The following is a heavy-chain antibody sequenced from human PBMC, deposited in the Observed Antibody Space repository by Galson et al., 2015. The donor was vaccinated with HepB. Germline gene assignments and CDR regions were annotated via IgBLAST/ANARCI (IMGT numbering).Heavy chain of an antibody. CDR2: FDPEDGET. Sequence: SVKVSCKVSGYTLTELSMHWVRQAPGKGLEWMGGFDPEDGETIYAQKFQGRVTMTEDTSTDTAYMELSSLRPEDTAVYYCATGPGKGALLWFGEYNYWGQGTLVTVSS. V-gene: IGHV1-24*01. D-gene: IGHD3-10*01. CDR1: GYTLTELS. CDR3: ATGPGKGALLWFGEYNY. J-gene: IGHJ4*02.